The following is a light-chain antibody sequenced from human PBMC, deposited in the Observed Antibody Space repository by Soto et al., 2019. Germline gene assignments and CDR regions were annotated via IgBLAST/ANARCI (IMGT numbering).Light chain of an antibody. Sequence: IVLTHSPGTLTLSRGESISNSYLAWYQQKPGQAPRLLFYGASSRATGIPDRFSGSGSGTDFILTISRLEPEDFAVYYCQQYTTSSWTFGQGTKVDIK. CDR2: GAS. V-gene: IGKV3-20*01. CDR1: SISNSY. CDR3: QQYTTSSWT. J-gene: IGKJ1*01.